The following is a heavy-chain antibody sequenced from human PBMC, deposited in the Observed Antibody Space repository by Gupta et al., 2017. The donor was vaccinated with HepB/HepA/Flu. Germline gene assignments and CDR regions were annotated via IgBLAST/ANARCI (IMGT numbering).Heavy chain of an antibody. CDR3: AKGGSDYYGSGSYYTPAEYYYMDV. D-gene: IGHD3-10*01. CDR2: ISGSGGST. V-gene: IGHV3-23*01. CDR1: GFTFSSYA. Sequence: LSCAASGFTFSSYAMSWVRQAPGKGLEWVSAISGSGGSTYYADSVKGRFTISRDNSKNTLYLQMNSLRAEDTAVYYCAKGGSDYYGSGSYYTPAEYYYMDVWGKGTTVTVSS. J-gene: IGHJ6*03.